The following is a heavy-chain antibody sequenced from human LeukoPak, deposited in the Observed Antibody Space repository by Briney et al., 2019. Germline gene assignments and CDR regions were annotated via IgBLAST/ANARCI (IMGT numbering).Heavy chain of an antibody. CDR2: IIPILGIA. CDR1: GGTFSSYA. Sequence: APVKVSCKASGGTFSSYAISWVRQAPGQGLEWMGRIIPILGIANYVQKFQGRVTITADKSTSTAYMELSSLRSEDTAVYYCARARIGHYYDSSGYFDYWGQGTLVTVSS. J-gene: IGHJ4*02. V-gene: IGHV1-69*04. CDR3: ARARIGHYYDSSGYFDY. D-gene: IGHD3-22*01.